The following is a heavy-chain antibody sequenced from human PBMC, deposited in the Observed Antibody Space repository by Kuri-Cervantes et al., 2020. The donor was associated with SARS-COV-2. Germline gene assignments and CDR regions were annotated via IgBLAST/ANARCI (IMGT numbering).Heavy chain of an antibody. CDR3: ARVGYSSSWYLDGVYFDY. CDR1: GFTFSSYA. D-gene: IGHD6-13*01. CDR2: ISSNGGST. Sequence: GESLKISCAASGFTFSSYAMHWVRQAPGKGLEYVSAISSNGGSTYYANSVKGRFTISRDNSKNTLYLQMNSLRAEDTAVYYCARVGYSSSWYLDGVYFDYWGQGTLVTVSS. V-gene: IGHV3-64*01. J-gene: IGHJ4*02.